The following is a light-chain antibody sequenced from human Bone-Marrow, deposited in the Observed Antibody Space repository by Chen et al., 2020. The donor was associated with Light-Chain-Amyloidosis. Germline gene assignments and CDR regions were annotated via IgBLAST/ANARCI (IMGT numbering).Light chain of an antibody. Sequence: EIVLTQSPATLSLSPGERAILSCRASQSVGTYLAWDQQKPGQAPRLLIYDASHRATGIPARFSGSGSGTDFTLTLSSLEPEDFAVYYCQQRSNWPPSITFGQGTRLEMK. CDR3: QQRSNWPPSIT. J-gene: IGKJ5*01. CDR2: DAS. V-gene: IGKV3-11*01. CDR1: QSVGTY.